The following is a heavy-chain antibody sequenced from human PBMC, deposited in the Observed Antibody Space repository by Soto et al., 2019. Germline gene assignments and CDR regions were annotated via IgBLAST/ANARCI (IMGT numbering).Heavy chain of an antibody. D-gene: IGHD3-22*01. J-gene: IGHJ6*02. CDR1: GFIFSNFG. CDR3: AKILERGPMPVVWRVKAGMDV. Sequence: GGSLRLSCAASGFIFSNFGMHWVRQAPGKGPEWVAGISYDGDIEYSADSVKGRFTISRDNSNNTLYLQMNSLRAEDTAVYYCAKILERGPMPVVWRVKAGMDVWGRGTTVTVSS. CDR2: ISYDGDIE. V-gene: IGHV3-30*18.